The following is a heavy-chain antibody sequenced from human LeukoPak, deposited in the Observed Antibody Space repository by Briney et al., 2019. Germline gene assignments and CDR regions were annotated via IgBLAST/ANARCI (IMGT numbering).Heavy chain of an antibody. J-gene: IGHJ4*02. CDR3: ARGGGVIDY. CDR1: GGSISSYY. Sequence: SETLSLTCTVSGGSISSYYWSWIRQPPGKGLEWIGYIYYSGSTNYNPSLKSRVTISVDTSKNQFSLKLSSATAADTAVYYCARGGGVIDYWGQGTLVTVSS. V-gene: IGHV4-59*01. CDR2: IYYSGST. D-gene: IGHD3-16*01.